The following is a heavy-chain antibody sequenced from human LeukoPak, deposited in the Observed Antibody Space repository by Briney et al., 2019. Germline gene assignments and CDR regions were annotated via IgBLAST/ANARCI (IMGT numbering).Heavy chain of an antibody. CDR3: ARGVDFWSGYYNDY. V-gene: IGHV4-34*01. Sequence: SETLSLTCAVYGGSFSGYYWSWIRQPPGKGLEWIGEINHSGSTNYNPSLKSRVTISVDMSKNQFSLKLSSVTAADTAVYYCARGVDFWSGYYNDYWGQGTLVTVSS. D-gene: IGHD3-3*01. CDR1: GGSFSGYY. CDR2: INHSGST. J-gene: IGHJ4*02.